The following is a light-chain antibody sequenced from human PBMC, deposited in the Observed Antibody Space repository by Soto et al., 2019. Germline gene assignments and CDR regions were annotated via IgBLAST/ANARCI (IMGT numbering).Light chain of an antibody. Sequence: DFQMTQSPSSLSASVGDRFTITCLATQSISRSLNWYQQKPGKAPELLIYAASSLQSGVPSRFSGSGSGTDFTLTISSLQPEDSATYYCQQSYSALVAFGQGTKVDIK. V-gene: IGKV1-39*01. CDR2: AAS. CDR1: QSISRS. J-gene: IGKJ1*01. CDR3: QQSYSALVA.